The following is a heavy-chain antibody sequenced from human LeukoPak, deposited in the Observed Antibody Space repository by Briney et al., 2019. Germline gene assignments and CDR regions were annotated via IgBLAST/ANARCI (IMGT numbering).Heavy chain of an antibody. D-gene: IGHD2-2*02. CDR2: VWYDGSHK. CDR3: ARDEGNTPRD. Sequence: GVSLTLSCAVSGFTFSSYGMLGVRQAPGKGLEWVAVVWYDGSHKYYADSVKGQFTISRDNSKYTLSLQVHRLRAEHTAVYYCARDEGNTPRDWGQGTLVTVSS. V-gene: IGHV3-33*01. J-gene: IGHJ4*02. CDR1: GFTFSSYG.